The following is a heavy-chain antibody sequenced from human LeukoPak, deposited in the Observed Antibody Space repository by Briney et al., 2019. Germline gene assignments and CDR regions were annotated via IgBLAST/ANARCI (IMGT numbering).Heavy chain of an antibody. CDR1: SYSISSGYY. J-gene: IGHJ3*02. V-gene: IGHV4-38-2*02. D-gene: IGHD3-22*01. CDR2: ISSSGST. CDR3: ARGPYSYDSSGAFDI. Sequence: SETLSLTCTVSSYSISSGYYWSWIRQPAGKGLEWIGRISSSGSTNYNPSLKSRVTISVDTSKNQFSLKLSSVTAADTAVYFCARGPYSYDSSGAFDIWGQGTMVTVSS.